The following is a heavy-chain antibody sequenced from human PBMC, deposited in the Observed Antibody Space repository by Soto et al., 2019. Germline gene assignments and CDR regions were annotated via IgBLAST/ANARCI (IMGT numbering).Heavy chain of an antibody. CDR3: ATRSPAFDY. CDR2: ISTDKGKT. CDR1: GYTFTSYG. J-gene: IGHJ4*02. Sequence: ASVKVSCKASGYTFTSYGITWVRQAPGQGLEWMGWISTDKGKTNYAQKFQGRVTMTTDTSTSTAYMELRSLRSDDTAVYYCATRSPAFDYWGQGTLVTVSS. V-gene: IGHV1-18*01.